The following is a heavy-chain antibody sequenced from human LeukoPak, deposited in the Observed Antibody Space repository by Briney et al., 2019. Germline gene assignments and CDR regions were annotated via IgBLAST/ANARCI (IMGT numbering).Heavy chain of an antibody. D-gene: IGHD5-18*01. CDR3: ARLPTGYPNWFDT. CDR1: GGSISSISSNN. J-gene: IGHJ5*02. Sequence: SETLSLTCAVSGGSISSISSNNWAWIRQPPGKGLELIAAIHYTGSTYYNPSFMSRVTISVDTSKNQFSLKLNSLTATDTAVYYCARLPTGYPNWFDTWGQGILVTVFS. V-gene: IGHV4-39*01. CDR2: IHYTGST.